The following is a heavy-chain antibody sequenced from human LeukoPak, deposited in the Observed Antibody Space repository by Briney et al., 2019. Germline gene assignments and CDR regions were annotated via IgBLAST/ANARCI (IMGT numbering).Heavy chain of an antibody. D-gene: IGHD3-10*01. J-gene: IGHJ4*02. CDR2: ISAYNGNT. CDR1: GYTFTSYG. Sequence: ASVKVSCKASGYTFTSYGISWVRQAPGQGLEWMGWISAYNGNTNHAQKLQGRVTMTTDTSTSTAYMELRSLRSDDTAVYYCARNILLWFGEPNYFDYWGQGTLVTVSS. V-gene: IGHV1-18*01. CDR3: ARNILLWFGEPNYFDY.